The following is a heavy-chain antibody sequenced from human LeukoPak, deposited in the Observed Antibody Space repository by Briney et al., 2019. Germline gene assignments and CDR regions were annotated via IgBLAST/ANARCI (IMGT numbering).Heavy chain of an antibody. CDR1: GFTFSSYW. D-gene: IGHD5-12*01. J-gene: IGHJ4*02. CDR3: VREGRVSGYDFDC. Sequence: PGGCLRLSCAAAGFTFSSYWMHWGRQVRGEGLGWVSRINSDGSSITYAPSVKGRFTISTDNARNTLYLQMNSLRVEDTAVYYCVREGRVSGYDFDCWGQGTLVTVSS. V-gene: IGHV3-74*03. CDR2: INSDGSSI.